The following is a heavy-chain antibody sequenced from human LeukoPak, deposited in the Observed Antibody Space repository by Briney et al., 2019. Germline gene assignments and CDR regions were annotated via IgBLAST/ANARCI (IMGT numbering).Heavy chain of an antibody. CDR2: IKQDGSEK. D-gene: IGHD4-11*01. Sequence: PGGSLRLSCAASGFTFSSYWMGWVRQAPGKGLEWVANIKQDGSEKYYADSVKGRFTISRDNAKMSLYLQMNSLRVEDTAVYYCATYSTRNAREFQSWGQGTLVTVSS. V-gene: IGHV3-7*01. CDR1: GFTFSSYW. CDR3: ATYSTRNAREFQS. J-gene: IGHJ1*01.